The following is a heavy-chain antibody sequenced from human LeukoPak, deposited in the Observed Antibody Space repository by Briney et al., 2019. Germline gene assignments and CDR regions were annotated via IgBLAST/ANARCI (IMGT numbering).Heavy chain of an antibody. J-gene: IGHJ4*02. D-gene: IGHD3-22*01. Sequence: GGSLRLSCAASGFTFSSFALSWVRQAPGKGQEWVSVISGSGGSTSYADSVKGRFTISRDNSKNTLYLQMNSLRAEDTAVYYCAKDRMAYMMVVFDYWGQGTLVTVSS. CDR3: AKDRMAYMMVVFDY. V-gene: IGHV3-23*01. CDR1: GFTFSSFA. CDR2: ISGSGGST.